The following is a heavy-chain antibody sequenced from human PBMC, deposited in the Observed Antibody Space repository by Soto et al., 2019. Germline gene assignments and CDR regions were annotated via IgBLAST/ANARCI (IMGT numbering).Heavy chain of an antibody. CDR1: GGTFSSYD. J-gene: IGHJ5*02. D-gene: IGHD2-21*02. CDR3: ARKSQSAVVTPRSWFDP. Sequence: QVQLVQSGAEVKKPGSSVKVSCKASGGTFSSYDISWVRQAPGQGLEWMGGIIPIYGTANYAQKFQGRVTITADESTSTAYKERSSLRSEDAAVDYWARKSQSAVVTPRSWFDPWGEGTLVTVSS. CDR2: IIPIYGTA. V-gene: IGHV1-69*12.